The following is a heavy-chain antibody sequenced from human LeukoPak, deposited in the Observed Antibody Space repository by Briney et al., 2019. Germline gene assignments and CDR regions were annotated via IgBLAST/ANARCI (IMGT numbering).Heavy chain of an antibody. D-gene: IGHD6-13*01. V-gene: IGHV3-33*06. CDR1: GFTFSRYG. Sequence: GGSLRLSCAASGFTFSRYGMHWVRQAPGKGLEGVAVIWYDGSNKYYADSVKGRFTISRDSSNNPLYLQINSLTAEDPAVYCCEKEGSSWSSSDCDYWGERTLVSVSS. CDR2: IWYDGSNK. CDR3: EKEGSSWSSSDCDY. J-gene: IGHJ4*02.